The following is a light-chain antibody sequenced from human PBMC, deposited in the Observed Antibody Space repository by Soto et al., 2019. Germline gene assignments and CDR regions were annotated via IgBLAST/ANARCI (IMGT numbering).Light chain of an antibody. Sequence: DIHMTQSPSTLSVSVIDIVTITFLASQDIGNDVGWYQQKPGKAPKRLIYLTYSLQTGVPSRFSGSGSGTDFSLTISSLQPEDSATYFCLQHNSYPRTFGQGTKVDIK. CDR1: QDIGND. CDR3: LQHNSYPRT. V-gene: IGKV1-17*01. CDR2: LTY. J-gene: IGKJ1*01.